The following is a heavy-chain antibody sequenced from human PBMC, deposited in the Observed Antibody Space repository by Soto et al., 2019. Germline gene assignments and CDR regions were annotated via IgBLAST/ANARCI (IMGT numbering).Heavy chain of an antibody. Sequence: ASVKVSCKASGYTFTSYYMHWVRQAPGQGLEWMGIINPSGGSTSYAQKFQGRVTMTRDTSTSTVYMELSSLRSEDTAVYYCARENVLLGMNTQDYYHYYLDVWGKRTTVTVSS. V-gene: IGHV1-46*01. CDR2: INPSGGST. CDR1: GYTFTSYY. J-gene: IGHJ6*03. CDR3: ARENVLLGMNTQDYYHYYLDV. D-gene: IGHD3-16*01.